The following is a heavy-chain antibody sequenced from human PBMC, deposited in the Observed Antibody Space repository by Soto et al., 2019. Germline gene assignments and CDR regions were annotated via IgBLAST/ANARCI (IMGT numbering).Heavy chain of an antibody. V-gene: IGHV3-23*01. D-gene: IGHD6-6*01. CDR1: GFTFSSYA. CDR2: ISGSGGST. J-gene: IGHJ4*02. CDR3: AQPLPQYSSSATPYDY. Sequence: EVQLLESGGGLVQPGGSLRLSCAASGFTFSSYAMSWVRQAPGKGLEWVSAISGSGGSTYYADYVKGRFTISRDNSKNMMYLQMNSLRAEDTAVYYCAQPLPQYSSSATPYDYCGQGTLVTVSS.